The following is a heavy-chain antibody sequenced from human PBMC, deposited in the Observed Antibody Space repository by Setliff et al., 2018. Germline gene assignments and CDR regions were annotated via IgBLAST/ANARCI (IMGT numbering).Heavy chain of an antibody. D-gene: IGHD6-13*01. J-gene: IGHJ6*02. CDR3: ARGAGYSSRWYIYYYGMDV. CDR2: VYYSGST. CDR1: GGSLSGYY. Sequence: SETLSLTCAVYGGSLSGYYWSWIRQPPGKGLEWIGSVYYSGSTYYNPSLKSRVTISVDTSKNQFSMKLSSVTAADTAVYYCARGAGYSSRWYIYYYGMDVRGQGTTVTVSS. V-gene: IGHV4-34*01.